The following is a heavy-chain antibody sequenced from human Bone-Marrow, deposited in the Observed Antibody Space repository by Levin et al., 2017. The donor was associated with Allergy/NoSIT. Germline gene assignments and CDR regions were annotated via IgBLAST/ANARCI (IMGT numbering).Heavy chain of an antibody. J-gene: IGHJ6*02. CDR3: AKVDTAVDYYYYGMDV. CDR1: GFTFNTYG. V-gene: IGHV3-30*18. Sequence: GESLKISCVASGFTFNTYGMHWVRQAPGKGLEWVALISYDGSQRYNADSVKGRFTISRDNSRNTLYLQMNSLRAEDTAVYYCAKVDTAVDYYYYGMDVWGQGTTVTVSS. D-gene: IGHD5-18*01. CDR2: ISYDGSQR.